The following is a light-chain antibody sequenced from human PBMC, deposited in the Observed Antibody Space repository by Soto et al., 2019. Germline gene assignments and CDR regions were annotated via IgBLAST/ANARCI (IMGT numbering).Light chain of an antibody. J-gene: IGKJ5*01. CDR1: QSIASY. CDR2: AAS. CDR3: QQSYSTPIT. V-gene: IGKV1-39*01. Sequence: DIQMTQSPSSLSASVGARVTITCRACQSIASYLNWYQRKPGKARTFLIYAASTLHSGVPSRCSGSGSGTDWTLTISSLQPEDCATYFCQQSYSTPITLGQGTRLEIK.